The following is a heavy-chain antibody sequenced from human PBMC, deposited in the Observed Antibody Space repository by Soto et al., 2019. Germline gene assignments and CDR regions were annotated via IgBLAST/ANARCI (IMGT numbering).Heavy chain of an antibody. CDR2: ISCCGGST. CDR1: GFNFKKFA. J-gene: IGHJ4*02. Sequence: GGSLRLSCVASGFNFKKFAMSWVRQAPGEGLEWVSGISCCGGSTSYADSVKGRFSIARDDPTNTLSLQMNNLRVEDTAQYYCAKADGEQWLLPHLDKWGQGTLVTVSS. CDR3: AKADGEQWLLPHLDK. V-gene: IGHV3-23*01. D-gene: IGHD6-19*01.